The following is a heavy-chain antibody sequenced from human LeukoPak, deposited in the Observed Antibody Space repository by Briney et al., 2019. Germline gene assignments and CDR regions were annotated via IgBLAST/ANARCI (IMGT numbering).Heavy chain of an antibody. D-gene: IGHD6-25*01. J-gene: IGHJ4*02. CDR3: ARRIAASDAFDY. CDR2: IYYSGST. Sequence: PSETQSLTCTVSGGSISSYYWSWIRQTPGNGLEWLAYIYYSGSTNYSPSLKSRVTMSVDTSKNQFSLSLTSVTAADTAVYYCARRIAASDAFDYWGRGTLVTVSS. V-gene: IGHV4-59*08. CDR1: GGSISSYY.